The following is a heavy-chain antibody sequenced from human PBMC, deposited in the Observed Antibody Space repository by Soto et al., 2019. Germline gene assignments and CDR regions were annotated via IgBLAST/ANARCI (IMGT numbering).Heavy chain of an antibody. V-gene: IGHV3-23*01. J-gene: IGHJ4*02. D-gene: IGHD3-9*01. CDR2: ISDSGGSA. Sequence: EVQLLESGGGLVQPGGSLRLSCAVSGFTFSDYAMSWVRQAPGKGLEWVSDISDSGGSAHYADSVKGRFTISRDNFKNTLYLQMSSLRAEDTAVYYCSRRDFLAGSTYYFDSWGQGTLVTVSS. CDR3: SRRDFLAGSTYYFDS. CDR1: GFTFSDYA.